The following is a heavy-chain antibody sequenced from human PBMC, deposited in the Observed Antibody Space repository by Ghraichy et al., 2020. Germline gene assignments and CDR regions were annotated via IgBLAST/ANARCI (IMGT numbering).Heavy chain of an antibody. J-gene: IGHJ4*02. CDR1: GYTFTGYY. V-gene: IGHV1-2*02. D-gene: IGHD5-12*01. CDR3: ARVSPITPFVDY. Sequence: ASVKVSCKASGYTFTGYYMHWVRQAPGQGLEWMGWINPNSGGTNYAQKFQGRVTMTRDTSISTAYMELSRLRSDDTAVYYCARVSPITPFVDYWGQGTLVTVSS. CDR2: INPNSGGT.